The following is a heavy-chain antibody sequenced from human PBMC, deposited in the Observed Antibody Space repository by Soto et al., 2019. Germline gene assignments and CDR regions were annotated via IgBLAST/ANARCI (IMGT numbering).Heavy chain of an antibody. CDR2: IRSDGSNK. CDR1: GFNFISYG. CDR3: ARDFVYYEGSGRNYHYGMDV. V-gene: IGHV3-33*01. D-gene: IGHD3-22*01. J-gene: IGHJ6*02. Sequence: QEQLVESGGGVVQPGRYLRLSCEASGFNFISYGMHWVRQAPGKGLEWVAVIRSDGSNKYYADSVKDRFTISRDNSENTLYLEMYSLRAEDTAVYYCARDFVYYEGSGRNYHYGMDVWGQGTTVTVS.